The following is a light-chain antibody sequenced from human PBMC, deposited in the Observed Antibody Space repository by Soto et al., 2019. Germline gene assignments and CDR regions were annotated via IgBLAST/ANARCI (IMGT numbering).Light chain of an antibody. V-gene: IGLV2-14*01. CDR3: TSYTSISLYV. Sequence: VLTQPASVSGSPGQSITISCTGTSSDVGGYNYVSWYQQHPGKAPKLMIYEVSNRPSGVSNRFSGSKSGNTASLTISGLQAVDEADYYCTSYTSISLYVFGTGTKV. CDR2: EVS. J-gene: IGLJ1*01. CDR1: SSDVGGYNY.